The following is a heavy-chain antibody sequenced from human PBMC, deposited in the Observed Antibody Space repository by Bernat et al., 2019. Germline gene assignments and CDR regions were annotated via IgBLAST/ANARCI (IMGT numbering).Heavy chain of an antibody. CDR3: ARRDSSEYYFDY. J-gene: IGHJ4*02. CDR2: IYYSGST. Sequence: QLQLQESGPGLVKPSETLSLTCTVSGGSISSSSYYWGWIRQPPGKGLEWIGSIYYSGSTYYNPSLKSRVTISVDTSKNQFSLELGSVTAADTAVYYCARRDSSEYYFDYWGQGTLVTVSS. V-gene: IGHV4-39*01. D-gene: IGHD6-19*01. CDR1: GGSISSSSYY.